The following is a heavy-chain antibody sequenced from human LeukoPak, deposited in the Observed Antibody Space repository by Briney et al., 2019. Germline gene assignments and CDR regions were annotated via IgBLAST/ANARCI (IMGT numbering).Heavy chain of an antibody. J-gene: IGHJ2*01. D-gene: IGHD3-22*01. V-gene: IGHV4-59*01. Sequence: SETLSLTCTVSGGSISSYYWSWIRQPPGKGLEWIGYIYYSGSTNYNPPLKSRVTISVDTSKNQFSLKLSSVTAADTAVYYCARAAYGIVVNWYFDLWGRGTLVTVSS. CDR1: GGSISSYY. CDR2: IYYSGST. CDR3: ARAAYGIVVNWYFDL.